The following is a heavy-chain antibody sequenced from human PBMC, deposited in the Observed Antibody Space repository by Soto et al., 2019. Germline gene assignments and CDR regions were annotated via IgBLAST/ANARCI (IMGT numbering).Heavy chain of an antibody. D-gene: IGHD6-13*01. Sequence: GGSLRLSCAASGFSFSSYAMSRVRQAPGKGLEWVSLISDSGAGTYYGDSVKGRFTISRDNSKNTLYLQMNSLRVEDTAVYFCAAGTTSSWYGYWGQGALVTVSS. J-gene: IGHJ4*02. CDR2: ISDSGAGT. V-gene: IGHV3-23*01. CDR3: AAGTTSSWYGY. CDR1: GFSFSSYA.